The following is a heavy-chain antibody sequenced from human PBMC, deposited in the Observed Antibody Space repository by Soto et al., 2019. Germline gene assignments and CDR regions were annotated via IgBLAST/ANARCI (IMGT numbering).Heavy chain of an antibody. D-gene: IGHD1-26*01. CDR3: ARQLERRVGDASH. Sequence: QVQLAESGGGLVKSGGSLTLSCSTSGFFFPDYFMSWIRQAPGQGLEWVSYISPSGDVTHYADSVQGRFTISRDNTKNSLCLQMSCLRDDATAVYYCARQLERRVGDASHWGQGTRVSVSS. J-gene: IGHJ4*02. CDR2: ISPSGDVT. V-gene: IGHV3-11*01. CDR1: GFFFPDYF.